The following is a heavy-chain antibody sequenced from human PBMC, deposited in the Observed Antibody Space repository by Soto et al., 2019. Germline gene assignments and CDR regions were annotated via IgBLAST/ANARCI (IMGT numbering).Heavy chain of an antibody. J-gene: IGHJ6*02. D-gene: IGHD3-3*01. V-gene: IGHV1-69*01. CDR1: GGTFSSYA. Sequence: QVQLVQSGAEVKKPGSSVKVSCKASGGTFSSYAISWVRQAPGQGLEWMGGIIPIFGTANYAQKFQGRVTITSDEATSTAYMGLSSLRSEDTAVYYCARAGTAVVFLSYYYGMDVWGQETTVTVSS. CDR3: ARAGTAVVFLSYYYGMDV. CDR2: IIPIFGTA.